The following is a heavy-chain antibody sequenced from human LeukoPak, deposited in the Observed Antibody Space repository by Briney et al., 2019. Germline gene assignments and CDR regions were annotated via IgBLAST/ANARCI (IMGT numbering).Heavy chain of an antibody. J-gene: IGHJ4*02. CDR2: INHSGST. CDR1: GGSFSGYY. Sequence: PSETLSLTCAVYGGSFSGYYWSWIRQPPGKGLEWIGEINHSGSTNYYPSLKSRVTISVDTSKNQFSLKLSSVTAADTAVYYCVRYTVYFDYWGQGTLVTVSS. CDR3: VRYTVYFDY. V-gene: IGHV4-34*01. D-gene: IGHD4-11*01.